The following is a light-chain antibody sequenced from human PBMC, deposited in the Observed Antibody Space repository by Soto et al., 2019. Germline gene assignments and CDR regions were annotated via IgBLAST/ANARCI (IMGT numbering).Light chain of an antibody. J-gene: IGLJ2*01. Sequence: QPVLTQPRSVSGSPGQSVTISCTGTSGDVGGYNYVSWYQQFPGNAPKLMIYDVTKRPSGVPDRFSGSKSGNTASLTISGLQAEDEADYYCCSFAGTYTFVVFGGGTKLTVL. CDR3: CSFAGTYTFVV. CDR1: SGDVGGYNY. CDR2: DVT. V-gene: IGLV2-11*01.